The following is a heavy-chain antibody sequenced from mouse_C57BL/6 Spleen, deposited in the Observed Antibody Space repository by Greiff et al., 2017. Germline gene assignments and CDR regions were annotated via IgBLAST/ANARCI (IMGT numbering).Heavy chain of an antibody. CDR3: AFTTVVATTEGFAY. CDR1: GFNIKDYY. V-gene: IGHV14-2*01. Sequence: EVKLQQSGAELVKPGASVKLSCTASGFNIKDYYMHWVKQRTEQGLEWIGRIDPEDGETKYAPKFQGKATITADTSSNTAYLQLSSLTSEDTAVDYCAFTTVVATTEGFAYWGQGTLVTVSA. J-gene: IGHJ3*01. D-gene: IGHD1-1*01. CDR2: IDPEDGET.